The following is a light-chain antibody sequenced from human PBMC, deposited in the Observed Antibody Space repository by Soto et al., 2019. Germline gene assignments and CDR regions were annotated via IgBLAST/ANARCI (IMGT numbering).Light chain of an antibody. Sequence: EIVLTQSPGTLSLSPGERATLSCRASQSVSSSYLAWYQQKPGQAPRLHIYGASSRATGIPDRFSGSGSGTDFTLTISRLEPEDFAVYYCQQYGSSPRTFGQGTKVDLK. CDR2: GAS. CDR3: QQYGSSPRT. J-gene: IGKJ1*01. V-gene: IGKV3-20*01. CDR1: QSVSSSY.